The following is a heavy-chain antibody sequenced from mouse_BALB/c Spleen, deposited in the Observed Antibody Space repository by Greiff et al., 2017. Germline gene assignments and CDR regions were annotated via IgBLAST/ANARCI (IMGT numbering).Heavy chain of an antibody. CDR3: TRDDGNYEDWYFDG. CDR2: ISSGGSYT. CDR1: GFTFSSYT. J-gene: IGHJ1*01. Sequence: EVKLMESGGGLVQPGGSRKLSCAASGFTFSSYTMSWVRQTPEKRLEWVATISSGGSYTYYPDSVKGRFTISRDNAKNTLYLQMSSLKSEDTAMYYCTRDDGNYEDWYFDGWGAGTTVTVSS. V-gene: IGHV5-6-4*01. D-gene: IGHD2-1*01.